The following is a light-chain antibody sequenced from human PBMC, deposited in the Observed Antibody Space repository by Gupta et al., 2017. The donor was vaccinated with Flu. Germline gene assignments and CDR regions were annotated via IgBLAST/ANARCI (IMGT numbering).Light chain of an antibody. CDR2: SNN. V-gene: IGLV1-44*01. CDR3: AAWDDSLNGVWV. CDR1: SSNIGSNT. Sequence: QSVLPQPPSASGTPGQRVTISCSGSSSNIGSNTVNWYQQLPGTAPKLLIYSNNQRPSGVPDRFSGSKSGTSASLAISGLQSEDEADYYCAAWDDSLNGVWVFGGGTKLTVL. J-gene: IGLJ3*02.